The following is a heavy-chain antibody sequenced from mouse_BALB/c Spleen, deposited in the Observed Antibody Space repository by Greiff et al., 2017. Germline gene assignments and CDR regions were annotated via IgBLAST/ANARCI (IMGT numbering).Heavy chain of an antibody. J-gene: IGHJ4*01. CDR1: GFTFSSFG. CDR2: ISSGSSTI. V-gene: IGHV5-17*02. Sequence: EVKVVESGGGLVQPGGSRKLSCAASGFTFSSFGMHWVRQAPEKGLEWVAYISSGSSTIYYADTVKGRFTISRDNPKNTLFLQMTSLRSEDTAMYYCARLYDAMDYWGQGTSVTVSS. CDR3: ARLYDAMDY.